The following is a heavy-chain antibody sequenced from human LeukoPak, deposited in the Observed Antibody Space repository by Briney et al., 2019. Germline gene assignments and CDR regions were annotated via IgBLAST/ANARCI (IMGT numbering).Heavy chain of an antibody. Sequence: PSETLSLTCTVSGGSISGYYWSWIRQPPGKGLEWIGSIYYSGSTCYNPSLKSRVTILIDTSKNQFSLKLSSVTAADTAVYYCARHPDMTPGDNWGQGTLVTVSS. V-gene: IGHV4-59*04. CDR2: IYYSGST. CDR3: ARHPDMTPGDN. D-gene: IGHD3-9*01. J-gene: IGHJ4*02. CDR1: GGSISGYY.